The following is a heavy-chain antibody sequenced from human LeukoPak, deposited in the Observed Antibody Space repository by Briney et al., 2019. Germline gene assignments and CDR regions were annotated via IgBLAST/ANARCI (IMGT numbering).Heavy chain of an antibody. CDR3: ARQDADYYYGMDV. CDR2: IYPGDSDT. CDR1: GYSFTSYW. Sequence: GESLKISCQGSGYSFTSYWIGWVRQMPGKGLEWMGIIYPGDSDTRYSPSFQGQVTISADKSISTAYLQWSSLKASDTAMYYCARQDADYYYGMDVWGQGTTVTVSS. V-gene: IGHV5-51*01. D-gene: IGHD2-8*01. J-gene: IGHJ6*02.